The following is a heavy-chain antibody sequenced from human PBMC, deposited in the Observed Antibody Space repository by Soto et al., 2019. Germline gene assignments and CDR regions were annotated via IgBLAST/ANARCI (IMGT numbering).Heavy chain of an antibody. CDR1: GDSVSSNSAA. CDR2: TYYRSKWYN. V-gene: IGHV6-1*01. CDR3: ARAGGSGSYYNALGAFDI. D-gene: IGHD3-10*01. J-gene: IGHJ3*02. Sequence: SQTLSLTCAISGDSVSSNSAAWNWIRQSPSRGLEWLGRTYYRSKWYNDYAVSVKSRITINPDTSKNQFSLQLNSVTPEDTAVYYCARAGGSGSYYNALGAFDIWGQGTMVTVSS.